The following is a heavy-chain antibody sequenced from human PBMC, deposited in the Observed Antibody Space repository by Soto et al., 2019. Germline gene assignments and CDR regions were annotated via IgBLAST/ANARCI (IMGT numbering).Heavy chain of an antibody. J-gene: IGHJ4*02. D-gene: IGHD3-10*01. V-gene: IGHV1-18*01. Sequence: PSVKVSCKASGSTFTSYGISWVRQAPGQGLEWMGWISAYNGNTNYAQKLQGRVTMTTDTSTSTAYMELRSLRSDDTAVYYCARGPGAMVRGVNDYWGQGTLVTVSS. CDR1: GSTFTSYG. CDR3: ARGPGAMVRGVNDY. CDR2: ISAYNGNT.